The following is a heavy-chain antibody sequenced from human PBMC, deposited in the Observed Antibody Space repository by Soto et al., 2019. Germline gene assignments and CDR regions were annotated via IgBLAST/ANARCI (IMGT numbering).Heavy chain of an antibody. CDR1: GFTFSNYA. D-gene: IGHD2-8*01. V-gene: IGHV3-23*01. J-gene: IGHJ6*02. CDR3: AKGGRRVLIPMDV. Sequence: QLLESGGGLVQTGGSLRLSCTASGFTFSNYAMSWVRQAPGKGLEWVSGIRSSGESTYYADSVRGRLTISRDNSKNMLYLQINSLRAEDTAVYYCAKGGRRVLIPMDVWGQGTTVTVSS. CDR2: IRSSGEST.